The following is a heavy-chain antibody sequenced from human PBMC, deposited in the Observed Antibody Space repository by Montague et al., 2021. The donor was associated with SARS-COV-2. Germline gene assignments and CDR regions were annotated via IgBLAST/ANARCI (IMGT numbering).Heavy chain of an antibody. CDR1: GGSISSGNW. CDR3: ARLCSSTSCYNPLNYYYYGMDV. D-gene: IGHD2-2*02. J-gene: IGHJ6*02. V-gene: IGHV4-4*02. Sequence: SETLSLTCAVSGGSISSGNWWSWVRQPPGKGLEWIGEIYHSGSTNYNPSLKSRVTISVDKSKNQFSLKLSSVTAADTAVYYCARLCSSTSCYNPLNYYYYGMDVWGQGTTVTVSS. CDR2: IYHSGST.